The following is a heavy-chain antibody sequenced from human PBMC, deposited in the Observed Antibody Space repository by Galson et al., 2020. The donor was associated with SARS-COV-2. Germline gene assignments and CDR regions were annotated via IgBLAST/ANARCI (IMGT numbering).Heavy chain of an antibody. D-gene: IGHD6-19*01. J-gene: IGHJ6*03. CDR2: INHSGST. V-gene: IGHV4-34*01. CDR1: GGSFSGYY. Sequence: SETLSLTCAVYGGSFSGYYWSWIRQPPGKGLEWIGEINHSGSTNYNPSLKSRVTISVDTSKNQFSLKLSSVTAADTAVYYCARVGRQWLVLGPSYYYYYMDVWGKGTTVTVSS. CDR3: ARVGRQWLVLGPSYYYYYMDV.